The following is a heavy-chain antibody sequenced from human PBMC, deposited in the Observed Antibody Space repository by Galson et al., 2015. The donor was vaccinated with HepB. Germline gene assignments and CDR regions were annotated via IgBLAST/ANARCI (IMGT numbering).Heavy chain of an antibody. D-gene: IGHD3-22*01. V-gene: IGHV3-30-3*01. CDR1: GFTFSSYA. CDR2: ISYDGSNK. J-gene: IGHJ2*01. CDR3: ARDDSSGYYYATADL. Sequence: SLRLSCAASGFTFSSYAMHWVRQAPGKGLEWVAVISYDGSNKYYADSVKGRFTISRDNSKNTLYLQMNSLRAEDTAVYYCARDDSSGYYYATADLWGRGTLVTVSS.